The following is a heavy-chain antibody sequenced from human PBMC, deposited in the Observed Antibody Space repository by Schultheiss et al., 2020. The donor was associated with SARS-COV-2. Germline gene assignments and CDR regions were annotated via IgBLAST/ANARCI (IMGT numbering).Heavy chain of an antibody. Sequence: GGSLRLSCAASGFTFGSYGMHWVRQPPGKGLEWVAVISYDGSNKYYADSVKGRFTISRDNSKNTLYLQMNSLRAEDTAVYYCAKDSLGIVGATDAFDIWGQGTMVTVSS. J-gene: IGHJ3*02. CDR3: AKDSLGIVGATDAFDI. CDR2: ISYDGSNK. D-gene: IGHD1-26*01. CDR1: GFTFGSYG. V-gene: IGHV3-30*18.